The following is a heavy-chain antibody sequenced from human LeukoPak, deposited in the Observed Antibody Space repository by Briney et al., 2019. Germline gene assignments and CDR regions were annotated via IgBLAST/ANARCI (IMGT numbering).Heavy chain of an antibody. CDR2: ISSSSSYI. J-gene: IGHJ3*02. D-gene: IGHD1-1*01. V-gene: IGHV3-21*01. CDR1: GFTFSSYS. Sequence: GGSLRLSCAASGFTFSSYSMNWVRQAPGKGLEWVSSISSSSSYIYYAALVKGRFTISRDNAKNSLYLQMNSLRAEDTAVYYCARDENNWNEDAFDIWGQGTMVTVSS. CDR3: ARDENNWNEDAFDI.